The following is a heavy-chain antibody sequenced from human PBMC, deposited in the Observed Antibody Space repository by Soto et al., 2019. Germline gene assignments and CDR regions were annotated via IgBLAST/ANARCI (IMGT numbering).Heavy chain of an antibody. CDR1: GFTFSSYA. D-gene: IGHD3-3*01. J-gene: IGHJ6*03. CDR2: ISGSGGST. V-gene: IGHV3-23*01. CDR3: AKGGDYDFWSGYYYYYYMDV. Sequence: GGSLRLSCAASGFTFSSYAMSWVRQAPGKGLEWVSAISGSGGSTYYADSVKGRFTISRDNSKNTLYLQMNSLRAEDTAVYYCAKGGDYDFWSGYYYYYYMDVWGKGTTVTVSS.